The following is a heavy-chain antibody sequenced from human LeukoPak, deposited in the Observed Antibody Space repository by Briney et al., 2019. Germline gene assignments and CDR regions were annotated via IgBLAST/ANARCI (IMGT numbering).Heavy chain of an antibody. CDR2: IRTKSNNFAT. CDR3: TSLTTKTP. Sequence: GGSLKLSCAASGFVFSDSPLHWVRQASGKGLEWVALIRTKSNNFATAYAASLRGRFTLSRDDSRKMAYLQMNSLKTEDTAVYYCTSLTTKTPWGQGTQVTVSS. J-gene: IGHJ5*02. D-gene: IGHD4/OR15-4a*01. CDR1: GFVFSDSP. V-gene: IGHV3-73*01.